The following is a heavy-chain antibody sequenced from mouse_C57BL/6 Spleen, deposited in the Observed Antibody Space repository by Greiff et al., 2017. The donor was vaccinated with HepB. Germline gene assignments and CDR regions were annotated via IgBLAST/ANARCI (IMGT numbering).Heavy chain of an antibody. V-gene: IGHV1-64*01. CDR1: GYTFTSYW. CDR2: IHPNSGST. D-gene: IGHD1-1*01. CDR3: AREDGSSRDYFDY. J-gene: IGHJ2*01. Sequence: QVQLQQPGAELVKPGASVKLSCKASGYTFTSYWMHWVKQRPGQGLEWIGMIHPNSGSTNYNEKFKSKATLTVDKSSSTAYMQLSSLTSEDAAVYYCAREDGSSRDYFDYWGQGTTLTVSS.